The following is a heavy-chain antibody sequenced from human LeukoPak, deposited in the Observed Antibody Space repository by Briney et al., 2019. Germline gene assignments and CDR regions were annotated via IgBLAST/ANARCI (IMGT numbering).Heavy chain of an antibody. D-gene: IGHD1/OR15-1a*01. CDR1: GFNFRSHG. Sequence: GGSLRLSCVASGFNFRSHGMHWVRQVPGKGLEWVGIIWYDGSNKYYADSVKGRFTISRDNSKNTPYLQMDSLRAEDTAIYYCARDRGTTTSTGAKGYFDSWGQGTLVTVSS. J-gene: IGHJ4*02. V-gene: IGHV3-33*01. CDR3: ARDRGTTTSTGAKGYFDS. CDR2: IWYDGSNK.